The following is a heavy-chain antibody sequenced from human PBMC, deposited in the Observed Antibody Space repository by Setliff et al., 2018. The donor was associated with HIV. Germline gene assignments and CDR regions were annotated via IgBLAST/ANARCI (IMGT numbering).Heavy chain of an antibody. V-gene: IGHV4-4*09. CDR2: ISHSGTT. Sequence: SETLSLTCTVSSHSIVTSYWSWIRQPPGEGLEWIGDISHSGTTKYKPSLKSRVAISVDMSKNQFSLKLKSVTAADTATYFCAARNSGNPTRHFDYWGQGTLVTVSS. CDR1: SHSIVTSY. D-gene: IGHD3-10*01. CDR3: AARNSGNPTRHFDY. J-gene: IGHJ4*02.